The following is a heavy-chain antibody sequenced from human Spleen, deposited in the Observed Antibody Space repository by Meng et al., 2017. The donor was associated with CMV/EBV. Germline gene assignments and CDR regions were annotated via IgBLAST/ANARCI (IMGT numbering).Heavy chain of an antibody. J-gene: IGHJ4*02. CDR3: ARSPRGGAKGGDY. V-gene: IGHV1-2*02. Sequence: ASGYTFTGYYMHWVRQATGEGREWMGWINPNSGGTNYAQKFQGRVTMNRDTSIRKDYMELSRLRSEDTAVYYWARSPRGGAKGGDYWGQGTLVTVSS. CDR2: INPNSGGT. D-gene: IGHD1-26*01. CDR1: GYTFTGYY.